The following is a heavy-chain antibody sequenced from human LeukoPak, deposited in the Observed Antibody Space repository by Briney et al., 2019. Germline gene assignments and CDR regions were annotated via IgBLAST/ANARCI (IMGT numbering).Heavy chain of an antibody. D-gene: IGHD1-26*01. CDR3: ALWEDVSTSFDY. CDR1: GYSISSGHY. CDR2: IYHSGST. V-gene: IGHV4-38-2*01. J-gene: IGHJ4*02. Sequence: SETLSLTCAVSGYSISSGHYWAWIRQPPGKGLEWVAAIYHSGSTYYKPSLKTRLTISMDTSKNQFSLRLTSVTAADTAVYYCALWEDVSTSFDYWGQGTRVTVSS.